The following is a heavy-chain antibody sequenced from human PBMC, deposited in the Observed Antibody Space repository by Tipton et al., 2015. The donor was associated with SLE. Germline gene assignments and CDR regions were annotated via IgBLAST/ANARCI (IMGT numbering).Heavy chain of an antibody. CDR3: ARLAHYNSSWYLGV. CDR2: VFHLGAA. CDR1: NGSINAYY. Sequence: TLSLTCTVSNGSINAYYWSWVRQTPGKGLEYIGHVFHLGAANYSPSLKSRVAMSVDSSKTQFSLRLRFVTAADTAVYYCARLAHYNSSWYLGVWGQGSLVTVSS. J-gene: IGHJ4*02. D-gene: IGHD3-22*01. V-gene: IGHV4-59*08.